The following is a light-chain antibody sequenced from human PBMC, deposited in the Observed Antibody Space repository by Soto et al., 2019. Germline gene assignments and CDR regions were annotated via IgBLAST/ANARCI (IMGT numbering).Light chain of an antibody. Sequence: QSALTQPASVSGSPGQSITISCAGTGSDAGGYDYVSWYQQHPGKAPKLMIYDVTNRPSGVSSRFSGSKSGNTASLTISGLQAEDETDYYCSSYTSSSTFVFGTGTKLTVL. CDR2: DVT. J-gene: IGLJ1*01. V-gene: IGLV2-14*01. CDR1: GSDAGGYDY. CDR3: SSYTSSSTFV.